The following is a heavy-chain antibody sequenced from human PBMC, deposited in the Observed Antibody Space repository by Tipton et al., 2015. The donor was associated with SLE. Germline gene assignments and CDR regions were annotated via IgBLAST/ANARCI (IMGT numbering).Heavy chain of an antibody. CDR1: GGSFSGYY. CDR2: INHRGST. D-gene: IGHD5-24*01. Sequence: TLSLTCAVYGGSFSGYYWNWIRQSPGKGLEWIGEINHRGSTTYNPSLQSQVTISLDTSKNQFSLNLSSVTAADTAVYYCARDGEMTTMEVWGQGTTVTVSS. J-gene: IGHJ6*02. V-gene: IGHV4-34*01. CDR3: ARDGEMTTMEV.